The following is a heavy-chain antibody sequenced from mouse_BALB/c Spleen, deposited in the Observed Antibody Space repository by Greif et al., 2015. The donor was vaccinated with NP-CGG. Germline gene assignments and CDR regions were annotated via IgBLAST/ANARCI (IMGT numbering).Heavy chain of an antibody. CDR1: GFNIKDTY. D-gene: IGHD1-1*01. J-gene: IGHJ3*01. V-gene: IGHV14-3*02. CDR2: IDPANGNS. CDR3: ALYYYGSSSFAY. Sequence: EAQLQESGAELVKPGASVKLSCTASGFNIKDTYLHWVKQRPDQGLEWIGRIDPANGNSKYDPKFQGKATITANTSSNTAYLQLSSLTSEDTAVYCCALYYYGSSSFAYWGQGTLVTVSA.